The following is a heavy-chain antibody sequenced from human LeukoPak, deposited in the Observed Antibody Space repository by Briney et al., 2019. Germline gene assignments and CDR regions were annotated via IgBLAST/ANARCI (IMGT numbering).Heavy chain of an antibody. Sequence: ASVKVSCKASGYTFTSYGISWVRQAPGQGLEWMGWISAYNGNTNYAQKLQGRVTMTTDTSTSTAYMELRSLRSDDTAVYYCARDFGSGYDRRDYYYYGMDVWGKGTTVTVSS. J-gene: IGHJ6*04. CDR2: ISAYNGNT. CDR1: GYTFTSYG. D-gene: IGHD5-12*01. CDR3: ARDFGSGYDRRDYYYYGMDV. V-gene: IGHV1-18*04.